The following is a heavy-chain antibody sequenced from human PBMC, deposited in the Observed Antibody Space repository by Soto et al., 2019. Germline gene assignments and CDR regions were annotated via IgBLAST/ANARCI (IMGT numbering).Heavy chain of an antibody. CDR1: GGSISSGGYY. D-gene: IGHD2-2*02. V-gene: IGHV4-31*03. CDR3: ARGPAGDQLLYEASYFDY. Sequence: QVQLQESGPGLVKPSQTLSLTCTVSGGSISSGGYYWSWIRQHPGKGLEWIGYIYYSGSTYYNPSLKSRVTISVDTSKNQFSLKLSSVTAADTAVYYCARGPAGDQLLYEASYFDYWGQGTLVTVSS. CDR2: IYYSGST. J-gene: IGHJ4*02.